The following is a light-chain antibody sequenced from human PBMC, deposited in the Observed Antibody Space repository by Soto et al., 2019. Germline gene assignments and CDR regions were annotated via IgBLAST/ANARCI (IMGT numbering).Light chain of an antibody. Sequence: QSALTQPASVSGSHGQSITISCTGTSSDVGGYNYVSWYQQHPGKAPKFMIYEVSIRPSGVSNRFSGSKSGNTASLTISGLQAEDEADYYCSSYTRNSTLVFGGGTKLTVL. CDR1: SSDVGGYNY. CDR2: EVS. V-gene: IGLV2-14*01. CDR3: SSYTRNSTLV. J-gene: IGLJ2*01.